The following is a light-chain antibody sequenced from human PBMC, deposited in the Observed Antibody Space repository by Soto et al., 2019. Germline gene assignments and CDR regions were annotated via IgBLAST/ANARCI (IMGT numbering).Light chain of an antibody. CDR1: ASNIGSNP. Sequence: QSVVTQPPSASGTPGQRVTISCSGSASNIGSNPVNWYQHLPGTAPKLLIYSSSHRPSGVPDRFSGSKAGTSAYLAISGLQSVDEAEYYCAAGDVSLNVVVFGSGTKLTVL. CDR2: SSS. J-gene: IGLJ2*01. V-gene: IGLV1-44*01. CDR3: AAGDVSLNVVV.